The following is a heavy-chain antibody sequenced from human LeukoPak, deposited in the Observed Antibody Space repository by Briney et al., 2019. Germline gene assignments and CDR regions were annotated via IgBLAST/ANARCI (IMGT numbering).Heavy chain of an antibody. J-gene: IGHJ4*02. CDR1: GFTFDDYA. CDR3: AKGGSFSGGHIDY. Sequence: GGSLRLSCAASGFTFDDYAMHWVRQAPGKGLEWVSLISGDGHSTYYADSVKGRFTISRDNSKNSLYLQMNSLRPEDTALYYCAKGGSFSGGHIDYWGQGTLVTVSS. CDR2: ISGDGHST. V-gene: IGHV3-43*02. D-gene: IGHD6-25*01.